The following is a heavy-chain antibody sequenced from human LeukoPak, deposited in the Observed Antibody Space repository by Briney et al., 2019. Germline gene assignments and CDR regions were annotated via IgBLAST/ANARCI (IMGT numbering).Heavy chain of an antibody. CDR2: IKDDGSAQ. J-gene: IGHJ4*02. D-gene: IGHD3-16*02. V-gene: IGHV3-7*01. CDR1: GFTFGAYW. Sequence: GGSLRLSCAASGFTFGAYWMSWFRQAPGKGPEWVASIKDDGSAQFYVDSLEGRFTISRDNAKNTLYLHMDTMRVEDPAVYYCARHIVGEQNFDYWSQGTLVTVSS. CDR3: ARHIVGEQNFDY.